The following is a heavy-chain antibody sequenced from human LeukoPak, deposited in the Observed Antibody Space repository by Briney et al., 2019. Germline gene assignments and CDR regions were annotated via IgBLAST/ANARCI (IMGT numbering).Heavy chain of an antibody. D-gene: IGHD6-19*01. CDR3: ARWARSSGRYLDY. V-gene: IGHV4-39*01. CDR2: IYYSGST. CDR1: GGSISSSSYY. Sequence: SETLSLTCTVSGGSISSSSYYWGWIRQPPGKGLEWIGSIYYSGSTYYNPSLKSRVTISVDTSKNQFSLKLSSVTAADTAVYYCARWARSSGRYLDYWGQGTLVTVSS. J-gene: IGHJ4*02.